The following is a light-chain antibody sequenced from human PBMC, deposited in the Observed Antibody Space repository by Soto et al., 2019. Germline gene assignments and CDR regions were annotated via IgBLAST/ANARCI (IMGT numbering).Light chain of an antibody. V-gene: IGKV3-15*01. Sequence: EIVMTQSPATLSVSPGERATLSCRASQSVSGNLAWYQQKPGQAPRLLIYDASTRATGIPARFSGSGSGTEFTLTISSLQSEDFVVYYCQQYNNWPRTFGQGTKVEIK. CDR1: QSVSGN. J-gene: IGKJ1*01. CDR2: DAS. CDR3: QQYNNWPRT.